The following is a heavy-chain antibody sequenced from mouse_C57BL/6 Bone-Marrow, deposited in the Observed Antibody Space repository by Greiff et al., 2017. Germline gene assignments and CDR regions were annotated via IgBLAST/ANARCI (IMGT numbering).Heavy chain of an antibody. J-gene: IGHJ4*01. CDR1: GFSLTSYG. D-gene: IGHD4-1*01. CDR3: ARLSAPNWDRAYAMDY. CDR2: IWRDGST. V-gene: IGHV2-6*03. Sequence: VKVVESGPGLVAPSQSLSITCTVSGFSLTSYGVHWVRQPPGKGLEWLVVIWRDGSTTYNSALNSRLSINKDNSKSHVFYKMHSHQTDDTAMYYGARLSAPNWDRAYAMDYWGQGTSVTVSS.